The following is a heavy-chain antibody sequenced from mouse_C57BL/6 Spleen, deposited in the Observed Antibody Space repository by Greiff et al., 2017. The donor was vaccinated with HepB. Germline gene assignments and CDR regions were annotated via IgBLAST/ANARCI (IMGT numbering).Heavy chain of an antibody. CDR3: ARRGQRYFDV. J-gene: IGHJ1*03. V-gene: IGHV1-50*01. CDR1: GYTFTSYW. Sequence: QVQLQQPGAELVKPGASVKLSCKASGYTFTSYWMQWVKQRPGQGLEWIGEIDPSDSYTNYNQKFKGKATVTVDTSSSTAYMQLSSLTSEDSAVYYCARRGQRYFDVWGTGTTVTVSS. CDR2: IDPSDSYT.